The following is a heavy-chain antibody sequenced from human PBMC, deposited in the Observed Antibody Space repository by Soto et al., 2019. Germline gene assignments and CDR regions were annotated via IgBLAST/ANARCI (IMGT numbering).Heavy chain of an antibody. CDR1: GFTDDDST. CDR3: AKARGRRDGYNFFDETDY. J-gene: IGHJ4*02. Sequence: RLSCSPPGFTDDDSTMYSFRQAPRKGLEWVSLIGWDGGRTYYTDSVKGRFTISRDNSKNSLYLQMNSLRTEDTALYYCAKARGRRDGYNFFDETDYWGQGTLVTVSS. CDR2: IGWDGGRT. V-gene: IGHV3-43*01. D-gene: IGHD5-12*01.